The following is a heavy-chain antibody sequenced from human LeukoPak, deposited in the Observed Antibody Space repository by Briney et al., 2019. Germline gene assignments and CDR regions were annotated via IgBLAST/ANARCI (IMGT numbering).Heavy chain of an antibody. CDR1: GFTFSSYA. V-gene: IGHV3-30-3*01. Sequence: TGGSLRLSCAASGFTFSSYAMHWVRQAPGKGLEWVAVISYDGSNKYYADSVKGRFTISRDNSKNTLYLQMNSLKAEDTAVYYCARDYDSSGYYYVLSSPLDYWGQGTLVTVSS. J-gene: IGHJ4*02. D-gene: IGHD3-22*01. CDR3: ARDYDSSGYYYVLSSPLDY. CDR2: ISYDGSNK.